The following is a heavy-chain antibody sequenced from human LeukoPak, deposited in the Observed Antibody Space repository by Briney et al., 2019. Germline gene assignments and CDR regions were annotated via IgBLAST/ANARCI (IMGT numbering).Heavy chain of an antibody. CDR3: AKVHRDDYVWGSYRYPLY. CDR1: VFTFSSYA. CDR2: IRDSSGSA. Sequence: LAGGSLRLSCGACVFTFSSYAMSWVRQAPGEGLEWVSTIRDSSGSAYYADSVQGRFTTSGDNSKNTLYLQMNSLRAEDTAVYYCAKVHRDDYVWGSYRYPLYWGQGTLVTVSS. J-gene: IGHJ4*02. V-gene: IGHV3-23*01. D-gene: IGHD3-16*02.